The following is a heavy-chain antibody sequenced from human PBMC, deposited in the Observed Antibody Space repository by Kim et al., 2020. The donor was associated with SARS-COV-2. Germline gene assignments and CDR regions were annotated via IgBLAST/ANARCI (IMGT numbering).Heavy chain of an antibody. D-gene: IGHD6-19*01. J-gene: IGHJ6*02. V-gene: IGHV4-34*01. CDR1: GGSFSGYY. Sequence: SETLSLTCAVYGGSFSGYYWSWIRQPPGKGLEWIGEINHSGSTNYNPSLKSRVTISVDTSKNQFSLKLSSVTAADTAVYYCARVYSSIYYYYGMDVWGQGTTVTVSS. CDR2: INHSGST. CDR3: ARVYSSIYYYYGMDV.